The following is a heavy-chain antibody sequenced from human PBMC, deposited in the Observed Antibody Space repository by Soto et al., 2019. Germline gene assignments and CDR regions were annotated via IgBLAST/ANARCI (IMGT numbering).Heavy chain of an antibody. CDR2: IIPIFGTA. CDR1: GGTFSSYA. J-gene: IGHJ6*02. D-gene: IGHD3-3*01. CDR3: ARTSELRFLEWLPESYYYYGMDV. V-gene: IGHV1-69*13. Sequence: ASVKVSCKASGGTFSSYAISWVRQAPGQGLEWMGGIIPIFGTANYAQKFQGRVTITADESTSTAYMELSSLRSEDTAVYYCARTSELRFLEWLPESYYYYGMDVWG.